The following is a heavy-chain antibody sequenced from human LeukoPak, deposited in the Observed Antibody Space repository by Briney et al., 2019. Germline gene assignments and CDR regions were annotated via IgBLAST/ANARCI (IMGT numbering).Heavy chain of an antibody. CDR2: IYSGGST. J-gene: IGHJ4*02. CDR3: ARDARTGEFDY. CDR1: GFTVSSNY. V-gene: IGHV3-53*01. Sequence: RTGGSLRLSCAASGFTVSSNYMSWVRQAPGKGLEWVSVIYSGGSTYYADSVKGRFTISRDNSKNTLYLQMNSLRAEDTAVYYCARDARTGEFDYWGQGTLVTVSS. D-gene: IGHD3/OR15-3a*01.